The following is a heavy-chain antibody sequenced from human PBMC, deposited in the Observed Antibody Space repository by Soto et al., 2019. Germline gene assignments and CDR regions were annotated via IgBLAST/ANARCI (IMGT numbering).Heavy chain of an antibody. V-gene: IGHV1-8*02. Sequence: QVQLVQSGAEVKKPGASVKVSCKASGYTFTNYDINWVRQATGQGLEWVGWMTPISGDTGYAQNFQSRVTMTRDTPRSTAYLELSSLTSEDTAVYYCARNLYNTGSFDHWGQGTLVTVSS. CDR2: MTPISGDT. D-gene: IGHD3-10*01. CDR3: ARNLYNTGSFDH. CDR1: GYTFTNYD. J-gene: IGHJ4*02.